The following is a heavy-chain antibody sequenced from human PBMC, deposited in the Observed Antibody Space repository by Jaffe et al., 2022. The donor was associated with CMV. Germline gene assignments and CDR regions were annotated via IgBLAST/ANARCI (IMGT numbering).Heavy chain of an antibody. J-gene: IGHJ6*03. V-gene: IGHV1-2*04. CDR1: GYTFTGYY. Sequence: QVQLVQSGAEVKKPGASVKVSCKASGYTFTGYYMHWVRQAPGQGLEWMGWINPNSGGTNYAQKFQGWVTMTRDTSISTAYMELSRLRSDDTAVYYCARGGGGSYYHYYYMDVWGKGTTVTVSS. CDR2: INPNSGGT. CDR3: ARGGGGSYYHYYYMDV. D-gene: IGHD1-26*01.